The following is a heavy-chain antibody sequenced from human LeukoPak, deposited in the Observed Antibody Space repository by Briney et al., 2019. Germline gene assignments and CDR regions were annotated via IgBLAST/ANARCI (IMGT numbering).Heavy chain of an antibody. Sequence: PSETLSLTCTVSGGSISSYYWSRIRQPPGKGLEWIGYIYYSGSTNYNPSLKSRVTISVDTSKNQFSLKLSSVTAADTAVYYCAGNGIAAADDLYGMDVWGQGTTVTVSS. V-gene: IGHV4-59*08. D-gene: IGHD6-13*01. CDR1: GGSISSYY. J-gene: IGHJ6*02. CDR2: IYYSGST. CDR3: AGNGIAAADDLYGMDV.